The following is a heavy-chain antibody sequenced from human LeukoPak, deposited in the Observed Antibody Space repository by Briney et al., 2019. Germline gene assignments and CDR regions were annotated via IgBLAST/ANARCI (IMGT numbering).Heavy chain of an antibody. CDR2: TYYRSKWQT. D-gene: IGHD4-17*01. V-gene: IGHV6-1*01. Sequence: SQTLSLTCAISGDSLSSNIAACNWIRQSPSRGLEWMGRTYYRSKWQTEYAVSLKSRLTITPDTSKNQFSLHLNSVTPEDTAVYYCARDVDSGADYWGQGTLVTVSS. CDR3: ARDVDSGADY. CDR1: GDSLSSNIAA. J-gene: IGHJ4*02.